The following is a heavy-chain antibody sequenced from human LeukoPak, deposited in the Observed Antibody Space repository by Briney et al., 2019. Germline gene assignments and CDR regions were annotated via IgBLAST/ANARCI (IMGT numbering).Heavy chain of an antibody. D-gene: IGHD2-15*01. Sequence: GGSLRLSCAGSGFTFSSYWMAWVRQAPGKGLEWVSAISGSGGSTYYADSVKGRFTISRDNSKNTLYLQMNSLRAEDTAVYYCAKLNGVVVVAATPSYWGQGTLVTVSS. CDR3: AKLNGVVVVAATPSY. J-gene: IGHJ4*02. CDR2: ISGSGGST. CDR1: GFTFSSYW. V-gene: IGHV3-23*01.